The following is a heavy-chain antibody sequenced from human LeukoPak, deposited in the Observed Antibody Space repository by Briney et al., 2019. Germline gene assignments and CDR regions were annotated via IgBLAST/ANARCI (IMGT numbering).Heavy chain of an antibody. V-gene: IGHV4-34*01. CDR1: GGSISSYY. Sequence: SETLSLTCTVSGGSISSYYWSWIRQPPGKGLEWIGEINHSGSTNYNPSLKSRVTISVDTSKNQFSLKLSSVTAADTAVYYCARLSSGRSDYWGQETLVTVSS. CDR3: ARLSSGRSDY. J-gene: IGHJ4*02. D-gene: IGHD6-25*01. CDR2: INHSGST.